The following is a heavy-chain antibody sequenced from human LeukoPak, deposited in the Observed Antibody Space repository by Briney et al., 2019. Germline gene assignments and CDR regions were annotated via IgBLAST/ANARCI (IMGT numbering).Heavy chain of an antibody. CDR1: GFTFDDYA. V-gene: IGHV3-9*01. J-gene: IGHJ5*02. CDR3: AKASWKGYDFWSGCYSWFDP. D-gene: IGHD3-3*01. CDR2: ISWNSGSI. Sequence: PGGSLRLSCAASGFTFDDYAMHWVRQAPGKGLGWVSGISWNSGSIGYADSVKGRFTISRDNAKNSLYLQMNSLRAEDTALYYCAKASWKGYDFWSGCYSWFDPWGQGTLVTVSS.